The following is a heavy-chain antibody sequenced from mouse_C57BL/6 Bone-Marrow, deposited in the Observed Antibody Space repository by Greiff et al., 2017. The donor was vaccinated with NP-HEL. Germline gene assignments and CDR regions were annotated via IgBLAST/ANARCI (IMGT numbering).Heavy chain of an antibody. V-gene: IGHV1-18*01. D-gene: IGHD1-1*01. CDR1: GYTFTDYN. CDR3: AREDYYGPWYVDV. CDR2: INPNNGGT. J-gene: IGHJ1*03. Sequence: VQLQQSGPELVKPGASVKIPCKASGYTFTDYNMDWVKQSHGKSLEWIGDINPNNGGTIYNQKFKGKATLTVDKSSSTAYMELRSLTSEDTAVYYCAREDYYGPWYVDVWGTGTTVTVSS.